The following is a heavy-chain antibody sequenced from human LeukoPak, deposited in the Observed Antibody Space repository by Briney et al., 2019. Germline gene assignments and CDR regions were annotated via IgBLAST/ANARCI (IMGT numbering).Heavy chain of an antibody. Sequence: SETLSLTCAVNGGSFSGYYWSWIRQPPGKGLEWIGEINHSGSTNYNPSLKSRVTISVDTSKNQFSLKLSSVTAADTAVYYCTYGDYLDYWGQGTLVTVSS. CDR1: GGSFSGYY. D-gene: IGHD4-17*01. V-gene: IGHV4-34*01. J-gene: IGHJ4*02. CDR3: TYGDYLDY. CDR2: INHSGST.